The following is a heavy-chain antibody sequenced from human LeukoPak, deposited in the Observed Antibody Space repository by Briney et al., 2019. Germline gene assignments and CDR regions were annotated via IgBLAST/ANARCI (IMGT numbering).Heavy chain of an antibody. CDR3: ARAPDYGDQTPTFYYYYGMDV. D-gene: IGHD4-17*01. J-gene: IGHJ6*02. CDR2: ISYDGSNK. V-gene: IGHV3-30-3*01. CDR1: GFTLSSYA. Sequence: PGRSLRLSCAASGFTLSSYAMPWVRQAPGKGLEWVAVISYDGSNKYYADSVKGRFTISRDNSKNTLYLQMNSLRAEDTAVYYCARAPDYGDQTPTFYYYYGMDVWGQGTTVTVSS.